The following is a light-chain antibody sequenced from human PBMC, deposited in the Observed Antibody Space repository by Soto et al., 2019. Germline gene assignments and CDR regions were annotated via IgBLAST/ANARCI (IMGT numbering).Light chain of an antibody. Sequence: QSVLTQPASVSGSPGPSITISCTGTSSDVGSYNLVSWYQQHPGKAPKLMIYEVSKRPSGVSNRFSGSKSGNTASLTISGLQAEDEADYYCCSYAGSSTSYVFGTGTNVTV. J-gene: IGLJ1*01. CDR3: CSYAGSSTSYV. CDR2: EVS. CDR1: SSDVGSYNL. V-gene: IGLV2-23*02.